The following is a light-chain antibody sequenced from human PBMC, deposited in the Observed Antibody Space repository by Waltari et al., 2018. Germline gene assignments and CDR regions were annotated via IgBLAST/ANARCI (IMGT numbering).Light chain of an antibody. CDR3: AAWDNTLNAVV. Sequence: QSLVTQPPSMSGTPGQRVTISCSGTRSNIGINFVAWYQQLPRAAPKPLIFKTDQRPPGVPARFSGSKSGTSASLAISGLQSGDEADYCCAAWDNTLNAVVFGAGTKLTVL. J-gene: IGLJ2*01. CDR1: RSNIGINF. CDR2: KTD. V-gene: IGLV1-47*01.